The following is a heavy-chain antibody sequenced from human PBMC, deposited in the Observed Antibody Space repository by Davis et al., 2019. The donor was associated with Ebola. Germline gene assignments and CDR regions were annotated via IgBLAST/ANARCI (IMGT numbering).Heavy chain of an antibody. CDR1: GFTFSSHW. V-gene: IGHV3-74*01. CDR2: IDFHGSGT. J-gene: IGHJ4*02. CDR3: ARGTHYAHDY. D-gene: IGHD2-2*01. Sequence: PGGSLRLSCVASGFTFSSHWMQWVRQAPGKGLVWVSSIDFHGSGTTYTDSVKGRFTVSRENAKNTLYLQMNSLRGEDTAVYYCARGTHYAHDYWGQGTLVTVSS.